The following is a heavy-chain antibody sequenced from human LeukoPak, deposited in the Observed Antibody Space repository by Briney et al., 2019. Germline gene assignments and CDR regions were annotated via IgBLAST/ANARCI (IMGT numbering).Heavy chain of an antibody. D-gene: IGHD2-15*01. CDR2: MSSSDDGR. J-gene: IGHJ4*02. CDR3: AKAPVTSCRGAFCYPFDY. V-gene: IGHV3-23*01. Sequence: GGSLRLSCAASGFTFSGYGMHWVRQAPGKGLEWVSAMSSSDDGRYYAASVRGRFTISRDTSRSTLYLQMNSLRAEDAAVYYCAKAPVTSCRGAFCYPFDYWGQGTLVTVSS. CDR1: GFTFSGYG.